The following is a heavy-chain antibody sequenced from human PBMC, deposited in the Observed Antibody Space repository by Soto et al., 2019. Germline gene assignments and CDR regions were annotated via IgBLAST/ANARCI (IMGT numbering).Heavy chain of an antibody. CDR3: AREATGPIETQGYYSGMDV. J-gene: IGHJ6*02. V-gene: IGHV1-2*04. Sequence: ASVKVSCKASGYTFTGYYMHWVRQAPGQGLEWMGWINPNSGGTNYAQKFQGWVTMTRDTSISTAYMELSRLRSDDTAVYYCAREATGPIETQGYYSGMDVWGQGTTVTVSS. D-gene: IGHD1-26*01. CDR2: INPNSGGT. CDR1: GYTFTGYY.